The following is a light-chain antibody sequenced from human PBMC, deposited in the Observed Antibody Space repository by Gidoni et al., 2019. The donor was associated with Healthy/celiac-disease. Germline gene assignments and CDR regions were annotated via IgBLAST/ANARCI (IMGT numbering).Light chain of an antibody. CDR1: QSVLYSSNNKNY. Sequence: DLVMTQSPDSLAGSLGERATINCKSSQSVLYSSNNKNYLAWYQQKPGQPPKLLIYWASTRESGVPDRFSGSGSGTDFTLTISSLQAEDVAVYYCQQYYSTPNFXQXTKLXIK. V-gene: IGKV4-1*01. J-gene: IGKJ2*01. CDR2: WAS. CDR3: QQYYSTPN.